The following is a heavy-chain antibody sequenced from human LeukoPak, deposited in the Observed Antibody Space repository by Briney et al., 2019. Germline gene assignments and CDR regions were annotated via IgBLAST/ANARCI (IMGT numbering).Heavy chain of an antibody. V-gene: IGHV4-38-2*02. CDR3: ARVPRSYYYYYYMDV. J-gene: IGHJ6*03. CDR1: GYSISSGYY. Sequence: SETLSLTCTVSGYSISSGYYWGWIRQPPGKGLEWIGSIYHSGSTYYNPSLKSRVTISVDTSKNQFSLKLSSVTAADTAVYYCARVPRSYYYYYYMDVWGKRTTVTVSS. CDR2: IYHSGST.